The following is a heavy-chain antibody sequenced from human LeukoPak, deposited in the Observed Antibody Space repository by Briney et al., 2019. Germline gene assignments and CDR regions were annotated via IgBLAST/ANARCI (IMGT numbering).Heavy chain of an antibody. D-gene: IGHD3-16*01. CDR1: GGSISSGGYS. V-gene: IGHV4-30-2*01. CDR3: ARTYYDYVWGSYRTYYFDY. Sequence: SQTLSLTCAVSGGSISSGGYSWSWIRQPPGKGLEWIGCIYHSGSTYYNPSLKSRVTISVDRSKNQFSLKLSSVTAADTAVYYCARTYYDYVWGSYRTYYFDYWGQGTLVTVSS. CDR2: IYHSGST. J-gene: IGHJ4*02.